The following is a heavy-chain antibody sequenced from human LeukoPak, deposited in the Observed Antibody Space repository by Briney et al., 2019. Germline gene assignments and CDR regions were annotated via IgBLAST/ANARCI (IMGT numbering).Heavy chain of an antibody. CDR2: IYHSGST. J-gene: IGHJ5*02. D-gene: IGHD4-17*01. CDR1: GYSISSGYY. V-gene: IGHV4-38-2*01. Sequence: SETLSLTCAVFGYSISSGYYWGWIRQPPGKGLEWIGSIYHSGSTYYNPSLKSRVTISVDTSKNQFSLKLSSVTAADTAVYYCARHLYGSGFDPWGQGTLVTVSS. CDR3: ARHLYGSGFDP.